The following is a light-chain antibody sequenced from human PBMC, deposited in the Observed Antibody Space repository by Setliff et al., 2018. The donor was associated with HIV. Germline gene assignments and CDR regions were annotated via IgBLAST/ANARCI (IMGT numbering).Light chain of an antibody. CDR3: QQSYSTVAWT. CDR1: QNIIIY. Sequence: DIQMTQSPSSLSASVGDRITIRCRASQNIIIYLNWYQQKPGKAPELLIYAASSLQSGVPSRFSGRGSGTDFTLTINSLQPEDFATYYCQQSYSTVAWTFGQGTKVDIK. CDR2: AAS. J-gene: IGKJ1*01. V-gene: IGKV1-39*01.